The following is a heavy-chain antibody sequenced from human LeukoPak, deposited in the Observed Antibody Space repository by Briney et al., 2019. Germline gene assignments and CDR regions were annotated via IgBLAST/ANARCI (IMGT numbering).Heavy chain of an antibody. CDR1: GYTFNRYG. Sequence: GASVKVSCKASGYTFNRYGISWVRQAPGQGLEWMGWISAYNGNTNYAQKVQGRVTMTTNTSTSTAYMELRSLRSDDTAVYYCAREDAYGDFEYWGQGTLVTVSS. CDR3: AREDAYGDFEY. V-gene: IGHV1-18*01. D-gene: IGHD4-17*01. CDR2: ISAYNGNT. J-gene: IGHJ4*02.